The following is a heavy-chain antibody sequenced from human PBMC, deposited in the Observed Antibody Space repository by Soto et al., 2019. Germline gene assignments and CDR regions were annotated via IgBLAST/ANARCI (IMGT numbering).Heavy chain of an antibody. CDR1: GFSLTTRPMG. CDR3: AHRLGGYTWNDGYFDF. Sequence: QITLKESGPTLVKPTQTLTLTCSFSGFSLTTRPMGVGWIRQPPGKALEWLVFIYWDDDNRYSTSLNSRITVSKDACRKEVVLTMTDMDPLDTATYYRAHRLGGYTWNDGYFDFWGQGIMATVSS. V-gene: IGHV2-5*02. CDR2: IYWDDDN. D-gene: IGHD1-1*01. J-gene: IGHJ4*02.